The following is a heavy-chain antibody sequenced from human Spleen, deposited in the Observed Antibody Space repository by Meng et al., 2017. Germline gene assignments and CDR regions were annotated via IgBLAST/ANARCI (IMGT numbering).Heavy chain of an antibody. V-gene: IGHV3-21*01. D-gene: IGHD3-16*02. CDR2: ISSSSSSI. Sequence: GESLKISCAASGFTFSAYAMSWVRQTPGKGLEWVSSISSSSSSIFYADSVKGRFTISRDNAKNSLYLQMNSLRVDDTAMYYCARGLYQGYFDYWGQGTLVTVSS. CDR3: ARGLYQGYFDY. J-gene: IGHJ4*02. CDR1: GFTFSAYA.